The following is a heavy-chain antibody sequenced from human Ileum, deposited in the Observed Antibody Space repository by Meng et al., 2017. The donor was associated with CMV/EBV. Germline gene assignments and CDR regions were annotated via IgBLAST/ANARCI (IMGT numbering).Heavy chain of an antibody. V-gene: IGHV4-30-4*08. CDR3: ARDSTYPSGLDY. Sequence: VQVLESGPGLVKPSTTLSLSCTVSGASISSGDYYWSWIRQPPGKGLEWIGYIFFSGNTYYNPSLNNRVIISIDTPRNQFSLKVDSVTAADTAVYYCARDSTYPSGLDYWGQGTLVTASS. CDR1: GASISSGDYY. CDR2: IFFSGNT. J-gene: IGHJ4*02. D-gene: IGHD4-11*01.